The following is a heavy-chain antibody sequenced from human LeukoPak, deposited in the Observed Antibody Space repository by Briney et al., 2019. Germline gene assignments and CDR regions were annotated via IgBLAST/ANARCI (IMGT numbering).Heavy chain of an antibody. D-gene: IGHD1-14*01. V-gene: IGHV3-23*01. J-gene: IGHJ6*03. CDR3: AKQPYNYYYLDV. CDR2: IVGDSSKT. Sequence: GGSLRLSCAISGLTHHGYAMTWVRQAPGKGLEWVSTIVGDSSKTYYADSVKGQFTISRDNSRYMLFLHMNSLRAEDTAIYYCAKQPYNYYYLDVWGKGTTVTVSS. CDR1: GLTHHGYA.